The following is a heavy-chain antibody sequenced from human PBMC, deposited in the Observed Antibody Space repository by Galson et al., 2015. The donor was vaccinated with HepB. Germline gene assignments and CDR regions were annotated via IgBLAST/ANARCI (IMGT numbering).Heavy chain of an antibody. D-gene: IGHD1-20*01. CDR3: ARILYNWNLNYFYGMDV. CDR2: IYTGGST. J-gene: IGHJ6*02. CDR1: GFTVSSDY. Sequence: SLRLSCAASGFTVSSDYMNWVRQAPGKGLEWVSVIYTGGSTYYADSVKGRFTISRDNSKNTVYLQMNSLRPEDTAVYYCARILYNWNLNYFYGMDVGGQGTTVTVSS. V-gene: IGHV3-66*02.